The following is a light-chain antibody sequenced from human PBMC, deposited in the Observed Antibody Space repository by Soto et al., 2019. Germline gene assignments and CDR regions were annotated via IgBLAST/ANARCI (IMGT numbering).Light chain of an antibody. J-gene: IGKJ1*01. CDR1: ESVTSN. V-gene: IGKV3-15*01. Sequence: IVMTQSPATLSVSPGERATLSCRASESVTSNRLAWYQQKPGQPPRLLIYGASTRATGIPARFSGSGSGTDFTLTISRLEPEDFAVYYCQYYDTFRTFGQGTKVDIK. CDR3: QYYDTFRT. CDR2: GAS.